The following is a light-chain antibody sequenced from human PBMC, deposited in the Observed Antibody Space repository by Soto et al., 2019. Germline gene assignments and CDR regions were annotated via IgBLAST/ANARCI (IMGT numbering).Light chain of an antibody. CDR3: QQYENSVMYT. CDR1: QSVRSSF. V-gene: IGKV3-20*01. J-gene: IGKJ2*01. Sequence: EIVLTQSPGTLSLSPGERATLSCRASQSVRSSFFAWYQQKPGQAPTLLIYDVSVRATGNPDGFSGIGSGKDLPLTINRLEPEHFAVYYCQQYENSVMYTFGQGTKLEIK. CDR2: DVS.